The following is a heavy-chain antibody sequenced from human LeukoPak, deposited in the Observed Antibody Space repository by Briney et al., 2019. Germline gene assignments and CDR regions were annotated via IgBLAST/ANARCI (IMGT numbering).Heavy chain of an antibody. CDR1: GGSISSGSYY. CDR3: ARDSGSYLDY. J-gene: IGHJ4*02. CDR2: IYTSGST. Sequence: SETLSLTCTVSGGSISSGSYYWSRIRQPAGKGLEWIGRIYTSGSTNYNPSLKSRVTISVDTSKNQFSLKLSSVTAADTAVYYCARDSGSYLDYWGQGTLVTVSS. D-gene: IGHD1-26*01. V-gene: IGHV4-61*02.